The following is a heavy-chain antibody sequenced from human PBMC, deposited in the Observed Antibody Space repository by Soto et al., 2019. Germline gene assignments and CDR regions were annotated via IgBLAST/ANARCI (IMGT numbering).Heavy chain of an antibody. D-gene: IGHD5-18*01. CDR2: ITTSSHTI. Sequence: GGSLRPSCAASGFTFSSYSMDWVRQAPGQGLEWISYITTSSHTIYYAHSVRGRFTISRDNAKNSLFLQMNSLRAEDTAVYYCARHGIQVSHDVWGQGTTVTV. V-gene: IGHV3-48*01. J-gene: IGHJ6*02. CDR1: GFTFSSYS. CDR3: ARHGIQVSHDV.